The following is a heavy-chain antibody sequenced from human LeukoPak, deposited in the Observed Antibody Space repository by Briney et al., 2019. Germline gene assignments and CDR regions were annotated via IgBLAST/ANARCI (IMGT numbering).Heavy chain of an antibody. V-gene: IGHV1-2*02. CDR1: GYTSTGYY. Sequence: GASVKVSCKASGYTSTGYYIHWVRQAPGQGLEWMGWISPNSGATNYAQSFQGRVTMTRDTSTNTAHMELSRLRSDDTAVYYCARGDCSVSGCHGGNWFDPWGQGTPVTVSS. J-gene: IGHJ5*02. D-gene: IGHD2-15*01. CDR2: ISPNSGAT. CDR3: ARGDCSVSGCHGGNWFDP.